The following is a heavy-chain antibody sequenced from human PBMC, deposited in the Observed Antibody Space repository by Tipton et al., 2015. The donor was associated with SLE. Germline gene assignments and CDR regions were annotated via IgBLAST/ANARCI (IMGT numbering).Heavy chain of an antibody. J-gene: IGHJ4*02. V-gene: IGHV3-30*02. D-gene: IGHD4-17*01. CDR1: GFTFSSYG. Sequence: SLRLSCAASGFTFSSYGMHWVRQAPGKGLERVAFIRYDGSNKYYADSVKGRFTISRDNAKNSLYLQMNSRRAEDTAVYYCAKERGGDDYGDFFDYWGQGTLVTVSS. CDR2: IRYDGSNK. CDR3: AKERGGDDYGDFFDY.